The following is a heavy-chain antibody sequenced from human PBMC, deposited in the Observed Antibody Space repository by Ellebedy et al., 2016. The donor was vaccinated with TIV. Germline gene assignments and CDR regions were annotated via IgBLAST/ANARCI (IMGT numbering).Heavy chain of an antibody. CDR2: MSNDGSNT. V-gene: IGHV3-30*04. J-gene: IGHJ4*02. Sequence: GESLKISCAASGFTFSNFAMHWVRQAPGKGLEWVAVMSNDGSNTYYVDSVRGRFTISRDNSRNTVYLQMNNLRAEDTAVYYCARDRTPGDGYWVFDYWGQGTLVTVSS. CDR3: ARDRTPGDGYWVFDY. CDR1: GFTFSNFA. D-gene: IGHD5-18*01.